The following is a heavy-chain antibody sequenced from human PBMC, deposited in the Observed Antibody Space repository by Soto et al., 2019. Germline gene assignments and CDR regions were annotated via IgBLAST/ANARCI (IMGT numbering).Heavy chain of an antibody. CDR2: IIPILGIA. CDR3: ARAEGGYDPRAYYYGMDV. V-gene: IGHV1-69*02. D-gene: IGHD5-12*01. J-gene: IGHJ6*02. Sequence: QVQLVQSGAEVKKPGSSVKVSCKASGGTFSSYTISWVRQAPGQGLEWMGRIIPILGIANYAQKFQGRVTITTDNSTSTVYMDRSSLRCEDTAVYYCARAEGGYDPRAYYYGMDVWGQGTTVTVSS. CDR1: GGTFSSYT.